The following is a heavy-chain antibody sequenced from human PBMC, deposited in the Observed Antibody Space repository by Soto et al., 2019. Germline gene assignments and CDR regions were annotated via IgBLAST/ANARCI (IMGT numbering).Heavy chain of an antibody. CDR1: GYTFTSYY. CDR3: ASVRSGGPWRNWFDP. D-gene: IGHD3-10*01. Sequence: GASVKVSCKASGYTFTSYYMHWVRQAPGQGLEWMGIINPSGGSTSYAQKFQGRVTMTRDTSTSTVYMELSSLRSEDTAVYYCASVRSGGPWRNWFDPWGQGTLVTVSS. V-gene: IGHV1-46*01. CDR2: INPSGGST. J-gene: IGHJ5*02.